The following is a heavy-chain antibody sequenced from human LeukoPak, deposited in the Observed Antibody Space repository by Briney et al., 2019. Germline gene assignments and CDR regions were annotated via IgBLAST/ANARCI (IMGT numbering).Heavy chain of an antibody. D-gene: IGHD3-9*01. CDR1: GFTFSSYG. Sequence: GGSLRLSCAASGFTFSSYGMHWVRQAPGKGLEWVACIRYDGSNKYYADSVKGRFTISRDNSKNTLYLQMNSLRAEDTAVYYCAKTQILTGYYEYYFDYWGQGTLVTVSS. CDR2: IRYDGSNK. V-gene: IGHV3-30*02. J-gene: IGHJ4*02. CDR3: AKTQILTGYYEYYFDY.